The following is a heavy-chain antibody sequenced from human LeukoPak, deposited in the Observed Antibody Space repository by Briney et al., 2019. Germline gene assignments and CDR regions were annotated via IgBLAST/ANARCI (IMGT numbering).Heavy chain of an antibody. D-gene: IGHD1-1*01. V-gene: IGHV1-2*06. CDR2: INSKDGGT. CDR1: GYTFTAYH. J-gene: IGHJ4*02. CDR3: ARGSTRDF. Sequence: ASVKVSCKASGYTFTAYHIHWVRQAPGQGLEWMGRINSKDGGTNYTQRFQGRVAMTRDTSINTAYLELSSLTSDDTAVYYCARGSTRDFWGQGTLLIVSS.